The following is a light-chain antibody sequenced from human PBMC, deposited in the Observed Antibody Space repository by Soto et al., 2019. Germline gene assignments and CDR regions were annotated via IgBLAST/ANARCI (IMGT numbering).Light chain of an antibody. J-gene: IGLJ1*01. CDR1: SSDVGGYNY. CDR2: DVS. Sequence: QSALTQPASVSGSPGQSITISCTGTSSDVGGYNYVSWYQQYPGKAPKLMIYDVSNRPSGVSNRFSGSKSGNTASLTISGLQAEDEDDYYCNSYTSRSSSTYVFGTGTKVTVL. V-gene: IGLV2-14*01. CDR3: NSYTSRSSSTYV.